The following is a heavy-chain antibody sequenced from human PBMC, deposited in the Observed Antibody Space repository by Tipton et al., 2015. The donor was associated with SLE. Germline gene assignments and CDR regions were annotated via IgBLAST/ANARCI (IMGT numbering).Heavy chain of an antibody. D-gene: IGHD3-9*01. CDR2: IKQDGSET. J-gene: IGHJ4*02. Sequence: SLRLSCAASVFTFRNYWMSWVRQAPGKGLEWVASIKQDGSETYYVDSVKGRFTISRDNAKNSLFLQMNGLRLEDTAVYYCARRPSPYFDWRFDYWGQGTLVTVSP. CDR3: ARRPSPYFDWRFDY. CDR1: VFTFRNYW. V-gene: IGHV3-7*01.